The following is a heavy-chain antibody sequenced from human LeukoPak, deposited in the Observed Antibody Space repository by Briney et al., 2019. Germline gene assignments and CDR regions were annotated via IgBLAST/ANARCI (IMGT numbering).Heavy chain of an antibody. CDR3: ARADSSGYYVLDY. V-gene: IGHV4-59*01. CDR1: GGSISSYY. D-gene: IGHD3-22*01. Sequence: SETLPPTCTVSGGSISSYYWSWIRQPPGKGLEWIGYIYYSGSTNYNPSLKSRVTISVDTSKNQFSLKLSSVTAADTAVYYCARADSSGYYVLDYWGQGTLVTVSS. J-gene: IGHJ4*02. CDR2: IYYSGST.